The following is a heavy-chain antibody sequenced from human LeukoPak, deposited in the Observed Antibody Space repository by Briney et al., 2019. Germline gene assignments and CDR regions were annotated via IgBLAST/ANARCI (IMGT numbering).Heavy chain of an antibody. CDR3: ARDRDYYDSSGYSNWFDP. V-gene: IGHV4-59*01. J-gene: IGHJ5*02. D-gene: IGHD3-22*01. CDR1: GGSISSYY. Sequence: SETLSLTCTVSGGSISSYYWSWIRQPPGKGLEWIGYIYYSGSTNYNPSLKSRVTISVDPSKNQFSLKLSSVTAADTAVYYCARDRDYYDSSGYSNWFDPWGQGTLVTVSS. CDR2: IYYSGST.